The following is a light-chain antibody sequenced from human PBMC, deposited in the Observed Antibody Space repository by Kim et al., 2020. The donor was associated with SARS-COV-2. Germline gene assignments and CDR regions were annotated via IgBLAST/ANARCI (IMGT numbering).Light chain of an antibody. CDR2: SVN. CDR3: VAWDDSLNGPV. CDR1: SSNIGSNN. Sequence: QPVLTQPPSASGTPGQRVTIPCSGSSSNIGSNNVNWYQQLSGTAPKLLIYSVNQRPSGVPDRFSGSKSGTSASLAISGLQSEDEADYYCVAWDDSLNGPVFGGGTQLTVL. V-gene: IGLV1-44*01. J-gene: IGLJ3*02.